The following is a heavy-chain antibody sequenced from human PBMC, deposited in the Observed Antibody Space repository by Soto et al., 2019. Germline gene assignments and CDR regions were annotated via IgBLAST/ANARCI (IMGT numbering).Heavy chain of an antibody. CDR3: ARDIAAAGTRRGRFDP. J-gene: IGHJ5*02. CDR1: GCSISSGCYY. CDR2: IYYSGST. V-gene: IGHV4-31*03. Sequence: QVQLQESGPGLVKPSQTLSLTCTVSGCSISSGCYYWSWIRQHPGKGLEWIGYIYYSGSTYYNPSLKSRVTISVDTSKTQFSLKLSSVTAADTAVYYCARDIAAAGTRRGRFDPWGQGTLVTVSS. D-gene: IGHD6-13*01.